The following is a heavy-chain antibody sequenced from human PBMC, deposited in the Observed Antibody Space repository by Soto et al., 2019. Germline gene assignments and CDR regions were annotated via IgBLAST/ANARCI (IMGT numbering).Heavy chain of an antibody. J-gene: IGHJ4*02. D-gene: IGHD6-6*01. V-gene: IGHV1-18*01. CDR2: INTYNGNT. Sequence: ASVKVCCKASGYTFTNYGISWVRQAPGQGLEWMGWINTYNGNTNHAQKLQGRVTMTTDTSTSTAYMELRSLRSDDTAVYYCARAGQLVLSRFAVEDYWGQGTLVPVSS. CDR1: GYTFTNYG. CDR3: ARAGQLVLSRFAVEDY.